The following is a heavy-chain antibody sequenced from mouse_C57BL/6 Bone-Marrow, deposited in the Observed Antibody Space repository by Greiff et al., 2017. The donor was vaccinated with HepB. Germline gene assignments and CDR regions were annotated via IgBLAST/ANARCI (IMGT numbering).Heavy chain of an antibody. V-gene: IGHV5-6*01. CDR1: GFTFSSYG. CDR2: ISSGGSYT. J-gene: IGHJ2*01. Sequence: EVKLVESGGDLVKPGGSLKLSCAASGFTFSSYGMSWVRQTPDKRLEWVATISSGGSYTYYPDSVKGRFTISRDNAKNTLYLQMSSLKSEDTAMYYCARHIDYDVDYWGQGTTLTVSS. D-gene: IGHD2-4*01. CDR3: ARHIDYDVDY.